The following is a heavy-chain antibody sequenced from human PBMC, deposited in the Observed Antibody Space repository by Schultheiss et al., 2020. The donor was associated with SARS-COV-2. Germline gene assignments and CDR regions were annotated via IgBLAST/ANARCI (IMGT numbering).Heavy chain of an antibody. V-gene: IGHV4-59*08. Sequence: SETLSLTCTVSGGSISSYYWSWIRQPPGKGLEWIGSIYYSGSTNYNPSLKSRVTISVDTSKNQFSLKLSSVTAADTAVYYCARSRGYYYGMDVWGQGTTVTVSS. CDR3: ARSRGYYYGMDV. CDR2: IYYSGST. J-gene: IGHJ6*02. CDR1: GGSISSYY. D-gene: IGHD3-10*01.